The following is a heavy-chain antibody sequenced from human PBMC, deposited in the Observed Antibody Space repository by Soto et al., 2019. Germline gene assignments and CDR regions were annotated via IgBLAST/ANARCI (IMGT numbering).Heavy chain of an antibody. Sequence: VQLVESGGDLVQPGRSLRLSCVASGFTFDDYAMHWVRQAPGKGLEWVSGISWNSATIVYADSVKGRFTISRDNAKNSLYLQINSLRAEDTALYYCAKAQGDIWGQGTMVTVSA. CDR1: GFTFDDYA. J-gene: IGHJ3*02. CDR2: ISWNSATI. CDR3: AKAQGDI. V-gene: IGHV3-9*01.